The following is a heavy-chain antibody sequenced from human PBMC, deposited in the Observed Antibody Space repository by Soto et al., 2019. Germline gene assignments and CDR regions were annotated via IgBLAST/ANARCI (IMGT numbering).Heavy chain of an antibody. D-gene: IGHD4-17*01. Sequence: EMQLLESGGGLVQPGGSLRLSCVVSGFSFSTYGVTWVRQAPGKGLEWVCGVSGGSGVTHYTDSVKGRFTISGDDSKNTVYLPMHSLRGEDTAVYYCTRCNGYGDLWGEGTLVTVSS. V-gene: IGHV3-23*01. CDR2: VSGGSGVT. J-gene: IGHJ5*02. CDR3: TRCNGYGDL. CDR1: GFSFSTYG.